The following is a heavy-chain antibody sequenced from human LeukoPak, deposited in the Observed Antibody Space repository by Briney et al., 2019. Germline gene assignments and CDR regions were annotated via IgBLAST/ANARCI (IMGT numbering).Heavy chain of an antibody. CDR1: GGSISSGSYY. V-gene: IGHV4-61*02. CDR3: ARGSGDSGSHSGAFDI. D-gene: IGHD1-26*01. CDR2: IYTSGST. J-gene: IGHJ3*02. Sequence: PSETLSLTCTVSGGSISSGSYYWSWIRQPAGKGLEWIGRIYTSGSTDYNPSLKSRVTISVDTSKNQFSLKLSSVTAADTAVYYCARGSGDSGSHSGAFDIWGQGTMVTVSS.